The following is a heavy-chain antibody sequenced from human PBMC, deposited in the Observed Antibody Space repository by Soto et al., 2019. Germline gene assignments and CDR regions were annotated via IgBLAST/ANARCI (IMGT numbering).Heavy chain of an antibody. Sequence: QVQLVQSGAEVKKPGASVKVSCKASGYTFTDYYIHWVRQAPGQGLQWLGWINPTNSGTRYARSFQGRVTVTRDTSFSTAYMERSSLRSDDTAVYYCARGITSRLVFYSCYMDVWGFGTTVTVSS. CDR1: GYTFTDYY. CDR3: ARGITSRLVFYSCYMDV. J-gene: IGHJ6*03. CDR2: INPTNSGT. V-gene: IGHV1-2*02.